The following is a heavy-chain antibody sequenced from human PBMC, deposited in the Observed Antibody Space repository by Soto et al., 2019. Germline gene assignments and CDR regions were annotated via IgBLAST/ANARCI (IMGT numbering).Heavy chain of an antibody. Sequence: QVQLQQWGAGLLKPSETLSLTCAVSGGSFSGYYWSWIRQPPGKGLEWIGEINHSGSTNYNPSLKSRVTISVDTSKNHFYLKLSSVTAADTAVYYCARQYCSSTSCKDAFDIWGQGTMVNGSS. CDR3: ARQYCSSTSCKDAFDI. CDR1: GGSFSGYY. V-gene: IGHV4-34*01. CDR2: INHSGST. J-gene: IGHJ3*02. D-gene: IGHD2-2*01.